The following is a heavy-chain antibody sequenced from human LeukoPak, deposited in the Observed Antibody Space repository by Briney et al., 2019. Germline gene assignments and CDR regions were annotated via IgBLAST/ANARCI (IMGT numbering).Heavy chain of an antibody. J-gene: IGHJ6*03. D-gene: IGHD6-13*01. V-gene: IGHV3-23*01. CDR3: ARERAVQQLVPHYYYYMDV. Sequence: PGGSLRLSCAASGFTFTSYAMSWVRQAPGKGLEWVSGISINVDNTYYADSVKGRFTISRDNSKNTLYLQMNSLRAEDTAVYYCARERAVQQLVPHYYYYMDVWGKGTTVTVSS. CDR1: GFTFTSYA. CDR2: ISINVDNT.